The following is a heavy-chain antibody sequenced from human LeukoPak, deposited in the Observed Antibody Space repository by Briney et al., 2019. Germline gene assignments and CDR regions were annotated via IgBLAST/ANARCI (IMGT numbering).Heavy chain of an antibody. Sequence: VASVKVSCKASGGTFTSYGISWVRQAPGQGLEWMGWISAYNGNTNYAQKLQGRVTMTTDTSTSTAYMELRSLRSDDTAVYYCARDSDLREYYMDVWGKGTTVTISS. CDR2: ISAYNGNT. CDR1: GGTFTSYG. J-gene: IGHJ6*03. V-gene: IGHV1-18*01. CDR3: ARDSDLREYYMDV.